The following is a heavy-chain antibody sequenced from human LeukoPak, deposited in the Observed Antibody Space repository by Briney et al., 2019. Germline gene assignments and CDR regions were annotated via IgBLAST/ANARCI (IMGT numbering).Heavy chain of an antibody. Sequence: PGGSLRLSCAASGFTFSDYYMSWIRQAPGKGLEWVAVISYDGSNKYYADSVKGRFTISRDNSKNTLYLQMNSLRAEDTAVYYCAEDRDIVVGNDYFDYWGQGTLVTVFS. J-gene: IGHJ4*02. CDR3: AEDRDIVVGNDYFDY. CDR2: ISYDGSNK. V-gene: IGHV3-30*18. CDR1: GFTFSDYY. D-gene: IGHD2-2*01.